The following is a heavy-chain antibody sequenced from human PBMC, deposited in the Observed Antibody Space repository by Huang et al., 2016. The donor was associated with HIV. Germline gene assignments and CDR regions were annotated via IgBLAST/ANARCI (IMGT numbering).Heavy chain of an antibody. CDR3: AKDFGVAAPYYFDL. D-gene: IGHD3-3*01. V-gene: IGHV3-23*01. CDR1: GFTFSSYA. Sequence: VQLLESGGGSARSGGSLRLSCAASGFTFSSYARGWVRQAQGKGLEWGSSSRGSGENTYYADSGKGRFTISRNNFNKNTVYLQMNNLRAADSGMYYCAKDFGVAAPYYFDLWGQGTPVSVST. CDR2: SRGSGENT. J-gene: IGHJ4*02.